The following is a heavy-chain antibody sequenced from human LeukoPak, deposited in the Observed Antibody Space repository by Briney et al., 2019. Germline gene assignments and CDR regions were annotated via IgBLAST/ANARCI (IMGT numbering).Heavy chain of an antibody. CDR3: ARAGGAVAGTIFDY. V-gene: IGHV4-59*01. CDR2: MYYSDSGST. D-gene: IGHD6-19*01. J-gene: IGHJ4*02. Sequence: SETLSLTCAVSGGSISSYYWSWIRQPPGKGLEWIGYMYYSDSGSTNYNPSLKSRVTISVDTSKKQFSLKLSSVTAADTAVYYCARAGGAVAGTIFDYWGQGTLVTVSS. CDR1: GGSISSYY.